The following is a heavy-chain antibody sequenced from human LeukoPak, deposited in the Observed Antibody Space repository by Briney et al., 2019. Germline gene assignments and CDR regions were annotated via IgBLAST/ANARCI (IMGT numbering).Heavy chain of an antibody. D-gene: IGHD4-17*01. CDR1: GFTFDDYA. J-gene: IGHJ6*03. V-gene: IGHV3-9*03. CDR2: ISWNSGSI. Sequence: PGGSLRLSCAASGFTFDDYAMHWVRQAPGKGLEWVSGISWNSGSIGYADSVKGRFTISRDNAENSLYLQMNSLRAEDMALYYCAKGSHPVSIYYYMDVWGKGTTVTVSS. CDR3: AKGSHPVSIYYYMDV.